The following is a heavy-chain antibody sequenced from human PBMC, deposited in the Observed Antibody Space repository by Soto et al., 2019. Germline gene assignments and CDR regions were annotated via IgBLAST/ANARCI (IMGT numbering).Heavy chain of an antibody. CDR2: ILYDGSNK. V-gene: IGHV3-33*01. CDR3: ARERGRGDTYADAFDI. Sequence: QVHLVESGGGVVQPGRSLRLSCAASGSTFSSYGMHWVRQAPGKGLEWVAVILYDGSNKYYADSVKGRFTISRDNSKKTLYLQMNSLRAEDTALYYCARERGRGDTYADAFDIWGQGTMVIVSS. CDR1: GSTFSSYG. J-gene: IGHJ3*02. D-gene: IGHD5-18*01.